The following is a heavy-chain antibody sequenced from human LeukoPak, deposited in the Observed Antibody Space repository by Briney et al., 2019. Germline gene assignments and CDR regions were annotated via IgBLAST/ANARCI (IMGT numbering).Heavy chain of an antibody. V-gene: IGHV4-59*01. CDR1: GGSISSYY. CDR3: ARGLEQLLWFGETPAWFDY. J-gene: IGHJ4*02. CDR2: IYYSGSS. D-gene: IGHD3-10*01. Sequence: PSETLSLTCTVSGGSISSYYWSWIRQPPGKGLEWIGYIYYSGSSNYNPSLKSRVTISVDTSKNQFSLKLSSETAADTAVYYCARGLEQLLWFGETPAWFDYWGQGTLVTVSS.